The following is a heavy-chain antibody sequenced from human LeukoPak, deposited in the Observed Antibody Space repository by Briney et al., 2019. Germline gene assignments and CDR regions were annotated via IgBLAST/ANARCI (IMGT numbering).Heavy chain of an antibody. D-gene: IGHD3-9*01. V-gene: IGHV1-2*02. CDR2: INPNSGGT. Sequence: ASVKVPCKASGYTFTGYYMHWVRQAPGQGLEWMGWINPNSGGTNYAQKFQGRVTMTRDTSISTAYMELSRLRSDDTAVYYCARAFYDILTGYYMEGNWFDPWGQGTLVTVSS. CDR3: ARAFYDILTGYYMEGNWFDP. J-gene: IGHJ5*02. CDR1: GYTFTGYY.